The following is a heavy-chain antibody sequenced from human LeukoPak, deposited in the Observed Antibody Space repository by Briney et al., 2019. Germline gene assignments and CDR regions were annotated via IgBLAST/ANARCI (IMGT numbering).Heavy chain of an antibody. CDR2: ISGSGGST. J-gene: IGHJ4*02. CDR1: GFTFSSYA. D-gene: IGHD2-15*01. CDR3: AKEGFGYCSGGSCYYFDY. V-gene: IGHV3-23*01. Sequence: GGSLRLSCAASGFTFSSYAMNWGRQAPGKGVGRASAISGSGGSTYNADSVKGRFTISRDNSTNTLYLQMNSLRVEDTAVYYCAKEGFGYCSGGSCYYFDYWGQGTLVTVSS.